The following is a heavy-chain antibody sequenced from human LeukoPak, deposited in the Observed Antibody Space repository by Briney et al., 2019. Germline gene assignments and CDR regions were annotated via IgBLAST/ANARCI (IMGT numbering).Heavy chain of an antibody. D-gene: IGHD3-10*02. CDR3: AELGITMIGGV. V-gene: IGHV3-21*01. CDR1: GFSFSTYS. CDR2: ISSTPRSSYI. Sequence: GGSLRLSCAASGFSFSTYSMNWVRQAPGKGLEWVSSISSTPRSSYIFYAESVKGRFTISRDNTKNSLFLQMDSLIAEDTAVYYCAELGITMIGGVWGKGTTVTISS. J-gene: IGHJ6*04.